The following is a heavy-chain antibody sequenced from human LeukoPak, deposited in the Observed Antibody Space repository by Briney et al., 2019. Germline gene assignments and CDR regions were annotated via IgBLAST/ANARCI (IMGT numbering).Heavy chain of an antibody. CDR3: AGATGSPGHSPQEPIDLYFDL. D-gene: IGHD1-1*01. CDR2: IIPIFGAA. V-gene: IGHV1-69*13. J-gene: IGHJ2*01. CDR1: GGTFSSYA. Sequence: SVKVSCKASGGTFSSYAISWVRQAPRQGLEWMGGIIPIFGAANYAQKFQGRVTITADESTSTAYMELRSLRSEDTGVFYCAGATGSPGHSPQEPIDLYFDLCGRGTLVTVSS.